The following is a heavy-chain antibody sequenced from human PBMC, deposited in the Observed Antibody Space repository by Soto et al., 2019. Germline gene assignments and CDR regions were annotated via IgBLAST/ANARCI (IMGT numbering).Heavy chain of an antibody. Sequence: PGGSLRLSCAASGFTFSDYYMSWIRQAPGKGLEWVSHISSSGSTIYYADSVKGRFTISRDNAKNSLYLQMNSLRAEDTAVYYCAADIPRRSPSGYDWGFRKGNYYYYGMDVWGQGTTVTVSS. CDR1: GFTFSDYY. D-gene: IGHD5-12*01. CDR3: AADIPRRSPSGYDWGFRKGNYYYYGMDV. CDR2: ISSSGSTI. V-gene: IGHV3-11*01. J-gene: IGHJ6*02.